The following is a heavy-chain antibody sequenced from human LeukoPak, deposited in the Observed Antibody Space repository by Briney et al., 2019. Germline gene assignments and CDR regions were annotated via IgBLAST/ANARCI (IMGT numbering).Heavy chain of an antibody. CDR3: AKSLYSGTYYFWDY. D-gene: IGHD1-26*01. V-gene: IGHV3-23*01. CDR2: ISGSGGST. J-gene: IGHJ4*02. CDR1: GFTISSYA. Sequence: GGSLRLSCAASGFTISSYAMSWVRQAPGKGLEWVSGISGSGGSTYYADSVKGRFTISRDNSKNTLYLQMNSLRAEDTAIYYCAKSLYSGTYYFWDYWGQGTLVTVSS.